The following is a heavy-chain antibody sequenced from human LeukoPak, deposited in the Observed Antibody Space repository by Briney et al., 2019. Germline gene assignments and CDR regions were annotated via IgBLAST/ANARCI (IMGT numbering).Heavy chain of an antibody. Sequence: PGGSLRLSCAASGFTFSSYDMHWVRQAPGKGLEWVAVISYDGSNKYYADSVKGRFTISRDNSKNTLYLQMNSLRAEDTAVYYCAKDSRATPYYYYYYMDVWGKGTTVTVSS. V-gene: IGHV3-30*18. CDR3: AKDSRATPYYYYYYMDV. D-gene: IGHD2-2*02. CDR2: ISYDGSNK. CDR1: GFTFSSYD. J-gene: IGHJ6*03.